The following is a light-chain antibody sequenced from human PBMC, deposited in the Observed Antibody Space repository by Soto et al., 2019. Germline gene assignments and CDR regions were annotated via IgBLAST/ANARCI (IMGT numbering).Light chain of an antibody. Sequence: DVVMTQSPLSLPVTLGQPASISCRSGQSLVYSDGNTYLNWFQQRPGQSPRRIIYKVSNRDSGVPERFGGSGSGTEFTLTISSLQAEDFATYYCLQHYRYPRTFGQGTKVDIK. V-gene: IGKV2-30*01. CDR1: QSLVYSDGNTY. J-gene: IGKJ1*01. CDR2: KVS. CDR3: LQHYRYPRT.